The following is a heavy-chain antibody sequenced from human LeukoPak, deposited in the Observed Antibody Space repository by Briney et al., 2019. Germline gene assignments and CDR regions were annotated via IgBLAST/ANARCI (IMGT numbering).Heavy chain of an antibody. J-gene: IGHJ5*02. Sequence: SETLSLTCTVSGGSISSYYWSWIRQPAGKGLEWIGRIYTSGSTNYNPSLKSRVTMSLDTSKNQFSLKLSSVTAADTAVYYCARDKCGGDCYGDWFDPWGQGTLVTVSS. CDR3: ARDKCGGDCYGDWFDP. CDR1: GGSISSYY. CDR2: IYTSGST. V-gene: IGHV4-4*07. D-gene: IGHD2-21*02.